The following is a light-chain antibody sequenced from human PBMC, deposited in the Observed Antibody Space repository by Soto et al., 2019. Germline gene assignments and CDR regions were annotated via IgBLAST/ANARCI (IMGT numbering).Light chain of an antibody. CDR2: AAS. J-gene: IGKJ5*01. CDR1: QSISSW. V-gene: IGKV1-5*01. Sequence: NPMTQSPSTLSASVGDRVTITCRASQSISSWLAWYQQKPGKAPTLLIYAASSLQSGVPSRFSGSGSGTDFTLTISCLQSEDFATYYCQQYYSYPITFGQGTRLEIK. CDR3: QQYYSYPIT.